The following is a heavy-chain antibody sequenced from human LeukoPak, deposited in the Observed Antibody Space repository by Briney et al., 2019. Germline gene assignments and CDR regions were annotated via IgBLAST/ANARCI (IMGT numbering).Heavy chain of an antibody. CDR2: ISYDGSNK. CDR3: ARDTCDGGSCYVYYFDY. J-gene: IGHJ4*02. V-gene: IGHV3-30*04. D-gene: IGHD2-15*01. CDR1: GFTFSSSS. Sequence: GGSLRLSCAASGFTFSSSSMSWVRQAPGKGLEWVAVISYDGSNKYYADSVKGRFTISRDNSKNTLYLQMNSLRAEDTAVYYCARDTCDGGSCYVYYFDYWGQGTLVTVSS.